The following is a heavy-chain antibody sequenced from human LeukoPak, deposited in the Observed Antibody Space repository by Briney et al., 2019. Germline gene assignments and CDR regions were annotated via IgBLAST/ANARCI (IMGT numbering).Heavy chain of an antibody. Sequence: GGSLRLSCAASGFTFTNYWMSWVRQAPGKGPEWVGDIKTDGSDKYYVGSVKGRFTISRDNAKNSLYLQMNSLRAEDTAVYYCARDSLIQYGSGSYWGFDYWGQGMLVTVSS. D-gene: IGHD3-10*01. CDR3: ARDSLIQYGSGSYWGFDY. CDR2: IKTDGSDK. CDR1: GFTFTNYW. J-gene: IGHJ4*02. V-gene: IGHV3-7*03.